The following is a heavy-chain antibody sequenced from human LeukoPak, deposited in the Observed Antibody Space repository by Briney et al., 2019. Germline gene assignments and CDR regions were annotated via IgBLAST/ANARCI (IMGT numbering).Heavy chain of an antibody. CDR3: ARHGYTAIHFFLDY. V-gene: IGHV4-4*07. Sequence: SETLSLTCTVSADSINSYYWGWVRQPAGRGLEWIGRIYTTGRADYYPSLQSPVTISVDTSQNLFSLNLRSVTAADTAFYFCARHGYTAIHFFLDYWSQGTLVPVSS. CDR2: IYTTGRA. D-gene: IGHD5-18*01. J-gene: IGHJ4*02. CDR1: ADSINSYY.